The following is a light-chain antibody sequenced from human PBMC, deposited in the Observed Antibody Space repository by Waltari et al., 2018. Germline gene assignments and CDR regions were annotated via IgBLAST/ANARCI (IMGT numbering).Light chain of an antibody. CDR2: EVP. Sequence: QSALTQPASVSGSPGQSITISCTGTSSDVGKYNLVPWYQQHPGEVPKLMIYEVPKRPSGVSDRFSGSKSGNTASLTISGLQAEDEADYFCCSVAGRGFSVIFGGGTKLTVL. CDR1: SSDVGKYNL. J-gene: IGLJ2*01. V-gene: IGLV2-23*02. CDR3: CSVAGRGFSVI.